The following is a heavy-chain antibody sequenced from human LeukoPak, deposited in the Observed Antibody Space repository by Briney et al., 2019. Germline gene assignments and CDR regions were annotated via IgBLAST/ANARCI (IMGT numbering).Heavy chain of an antibody. J-gene: IGHJ6*02. CDR2: IYHSGST. CDR3: ARGPDPGKVGAAIYYYYGMDV. Sequence: SETLSLTCTVSGGSISSYYWSWIRQPPGKGLEWIGYIYHSGSTYYNPSLKSRLTISVDTSKNQFSLNLSSVTAADTAMYYCARGPDPGKVGAAIYYYYGMDVWGQGTTVTVSS. V-gene: IGHV4-59*12. CDR1: GGSISSYY. D-gene: IGHD1-26*01.